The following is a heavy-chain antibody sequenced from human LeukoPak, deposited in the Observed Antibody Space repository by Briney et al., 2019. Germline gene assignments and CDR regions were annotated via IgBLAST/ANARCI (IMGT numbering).Heavy chain of an antibody. J-gene: IGHJ4*02. D-gene: IGHD6-19*01. CDR2: ISGSGGST. CDR1: GFTFSSYG. Sequence: GGSLRLSCAASGFTFSSYGMSWVRQAPGKGLEWVSAISGSGGSTYYADSVKGRFTISRDNSKNTLYLQMNSLRAEDTAVYYCAKVPYSSGWNQYYFDYWGQGTLVTVSS. V-gene: IGHV3-23*01. CDR3: AKVPYSSGWNQYYFDY.